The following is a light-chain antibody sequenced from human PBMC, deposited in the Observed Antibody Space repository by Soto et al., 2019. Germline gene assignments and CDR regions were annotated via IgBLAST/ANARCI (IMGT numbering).Light chain of an antibody. J-gene: IGKJ3*01. CDR1: QSISSY. Sequence: IQMTQSPSSLSASVGDSVTITYRASQSISSYLNWYQQKPGKAPKLLIYAASSLQSGVPSRFSGSGSGTDFTLTISSLQPEDFATYYCQQSYSTPITFGPGTKVDIK. CDR2: AAS. V-gene: IGKV1-39*01. CDR3: QQSYSTPIT.